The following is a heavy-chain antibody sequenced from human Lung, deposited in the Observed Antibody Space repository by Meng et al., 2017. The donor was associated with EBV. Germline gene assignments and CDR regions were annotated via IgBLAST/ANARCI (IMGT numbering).Heavy chain of an antibody. V-gene: IGHV1-2*06. CDR1: GYTFVVSY. CDR3: AVLLSRPLAFDY. Sequence: QVQLVQSGAEVRKPGASVKVSCETSGYTFVVSYIHWVRQAPGQGLAWMGRVNPSTGDSNYAQKFQGRVTMTRDKSISTAYMELASLTSDDTAMYYCAVLLSRPLAFDYWGQGTLVTVS. J-gene: IGHJ4*02. CDR2: VNPSTGDS.